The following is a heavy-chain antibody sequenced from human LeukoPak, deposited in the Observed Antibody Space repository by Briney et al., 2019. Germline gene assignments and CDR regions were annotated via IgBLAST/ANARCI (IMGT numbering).Heavy chain of an antibody. Sequence: GGSLRLPCAASGFTFSSYAMSWVRQAPGKGLEWVSAISGSGGSTYYADSVKGRFTISRDNSKNTLYLQMNSLRAEDTAVYYCAKSLFGGYSGYAFDIWGQGTMVTVSS. J-gene: IGHJ3*02. D-gene: IGHD5-12*01. CDR2: ISGSGGST. CDR1: GFTFSSYA. V-gene: IGHV3-23*01. CDR3: AKSLFGGYSGYAFDI.